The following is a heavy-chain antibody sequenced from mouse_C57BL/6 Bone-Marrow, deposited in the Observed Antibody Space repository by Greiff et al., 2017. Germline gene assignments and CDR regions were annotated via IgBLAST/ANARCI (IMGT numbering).Heavy chain of an antibody. D-gene: IGHD1-1*01. J-gene: IGHJ2*01. CDR1: GFTFSSYA. V-gene: IGHV5-4*01. Sequence: EVQVVESGGGLVKPGGSLKLPCAASGFTFSSYAMSWVRQTPEKRLEWVATISDGGSYTYYPDNVKGRFTISRDNAKNNLYLQMSHLKSEDTAMYYCARIPLITTVVAYYFDYWGQGTTLTVSS. CDR3: ARIPLITTVVAYYFDY. CDR2: ISDGGSYT.